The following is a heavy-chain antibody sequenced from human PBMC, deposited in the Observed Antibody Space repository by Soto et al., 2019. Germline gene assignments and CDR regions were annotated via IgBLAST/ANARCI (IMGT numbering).Heavy chain of an antibody. Sequence: QVQLVESGGGLVQPGRSLRLSCAASGFTFSNYGMHWVRQAPGKGLEWVSVISYDGSNKYYADSVKGRCTISRDNSKNTLYLQMNSLRAEDTAVYYCAKAVGYCSSSSCRDYYYYYGMDVWGQGTTVTVSS. CDR2: ISYDGSNK. D-gene: IGHD2-2*01. V-gene: IGHV3-30*18. CDR3: AKAVGYCSSSSCRDYYYYYGMDV. CDR1: GFTFSNYG. J-gene: IGHJ6*02.